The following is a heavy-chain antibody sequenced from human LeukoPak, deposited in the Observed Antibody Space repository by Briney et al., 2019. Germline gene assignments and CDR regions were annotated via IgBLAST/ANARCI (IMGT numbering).Heavy chain of an antibody. Sequence: GGSLRLSCAASGFTFSSYAMSWVRQAPGKGLEWVSVIYSGGSTYYADSVKGRFTISRDNSKNTLYLQMNSLRAEDTAVYYCARVGGITMVRGVWGQGTLVTVSS. D-gene: IGHD3-10*01. CDR2: IYSGGST. CDR1: GFTFSSYA. J-gene: IGHJ4*02. V-gene: IGHV3-66*01. CDR3: ARVGGITMVRGV.